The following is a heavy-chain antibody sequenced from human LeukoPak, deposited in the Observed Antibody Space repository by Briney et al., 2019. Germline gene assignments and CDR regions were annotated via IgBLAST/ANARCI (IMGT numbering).Heavy chain of an antibody. Sequence: TGGSLRLSCAASGSTFSIYSINWVRQAPGKGLEWVSYISSSSSTIYYADSVKGRFTISRDNAKNSLYLQMNSLRAEDTAVYYCATDYYGDYSFQHWGQGTLVIVSS. CDR3: ATDYYGDYSFQH. J-gene: IGHJ1*01. V-gene: IGHV3-48*01. CDR2: ISSSSSTI. CDR1: GSTFSIYS. D-gene: IGHD4-17*01.